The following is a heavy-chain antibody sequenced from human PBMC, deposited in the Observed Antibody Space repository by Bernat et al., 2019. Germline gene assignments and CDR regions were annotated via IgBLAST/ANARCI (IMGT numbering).Heavy chain of an antibody. Sequence: QVQLQQWGAGLLKPSETLSLTRAVYGGSFSGYYWSWIRQPPGKGLEWIGEINHSGSTNYNPSLKSRVTISVDTSKNQFSLKLSSVTAADTTVYYCARGATYYDILTGYSHQYYFDYWGQGTLVTVSS. V-gene: IGHV4-34*01. CDR3: ARGATYYDILTGYSHQYYFDY. D-gene: IGHD3-9*01. J-gene: IGHJ4*02. CDR1: GGSFSGYY. CDR2: INHSGST.